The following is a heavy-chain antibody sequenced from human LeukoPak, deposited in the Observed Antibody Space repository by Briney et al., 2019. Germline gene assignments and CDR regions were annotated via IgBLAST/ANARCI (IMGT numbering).Heavy chain of an antibody. D-gene: IGHD6-19*01. V-gene: IGHV3-48*01. CDR3: ARPTSSGWYSH. CDR2: ITGSSRTK. J-gene: IGHJ3*01. Sequence: GGSLRLSCAASGFIFSNYDMNWVRQAPGKGLEWVSYITGSSRTKSYADSVKGRFTISRDNAEDSVYLQMNSLRAEDTAVYYCARPTSSGWYSHWGQGTMVTVSS. CDR1: GFIFSNYD.